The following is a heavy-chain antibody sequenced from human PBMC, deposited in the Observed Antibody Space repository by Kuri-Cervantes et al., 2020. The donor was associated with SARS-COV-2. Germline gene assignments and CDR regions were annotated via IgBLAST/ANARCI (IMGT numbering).Heavy chain of an antibody. V-gene: IGHV1-18*04. J-gene: IGHJ4*02. CDR1: GYTFTRYG. CDR2: ISAYNGNT. CDR3: AKVPGDGYNWNYSPLFDY. Sequence: GGSLRLSCRASGYTFTRYGISWVRQAPGQGLEWMGWISAYNGNTNYAQKFQGRVTMTTDTSTSTAYMELRSLRSDDAAVYYCAKVPGDGYNWNYSPLFDYWGQGTLVTVSS. D-gene: IGHD1-7*01.